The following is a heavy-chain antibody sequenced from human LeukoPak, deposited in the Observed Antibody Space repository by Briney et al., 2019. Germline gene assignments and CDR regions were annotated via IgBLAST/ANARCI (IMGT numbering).Heavy chain of an antibody. CDR2: ISSSSSTI. Sequence: PGGSLRLSCAASGFTFSSYSMNWVRQAPGKGLEWVSYISSSSSTIYYADSVKGQFTISRDNAKNSLYLQMNSLRAEDTAVYYCAKVDLLAVAGNCLHYWGQGTLVTVSS. J-gene: IGHJ4*02. CDR3: AKVDLLAVAGNCLHY. V-gene: IGHV3-48*01. D-gene: IGHD6-19*01. CDR1: GFTFSSYS.